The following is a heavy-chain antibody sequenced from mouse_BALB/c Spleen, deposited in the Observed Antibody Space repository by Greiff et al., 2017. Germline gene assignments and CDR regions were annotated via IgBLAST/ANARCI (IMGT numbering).Heavy chain of an antibody. CDR1: GFTFSSYY. CDR3: ARPGSSVDYYAMDY. Sequence: EVQGVESGGGLVKLGGSLKLSCAASGFTFSSYYMSWVRQTPEKRLELVAAINSNGGSTYYPDTVKGRFTISRDNAKNTLYLQMSSLKSEDTALYYCARPGSSVDYYAMDYWGQGTSVTVSS. CDR2: INSNGGST. D-gene: IGHD1-1*01. V-gene: IGHV5-6-2*01. J-gene: IGHJ4*01.